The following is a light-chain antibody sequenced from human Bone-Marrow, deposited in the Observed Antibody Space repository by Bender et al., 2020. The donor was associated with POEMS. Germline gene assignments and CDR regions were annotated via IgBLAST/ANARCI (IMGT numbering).Light chain of an antibody. CDR2: DDS. CDR3: RVWDNFDHPI. J-gene: IGLJ2*01. V-gene: IGLV3-21*02. Sequence: SYVLTQPPSVSVAPGQTARITCGGDHIGSKRVHWYQQKPGQAPGVFVYDDSDRPSGIPNRFSGANSGSTATLTISRVEVGDEADYYCRVWDNFDHPIFGGGTKLTAL. CDR1: HIGSKR.